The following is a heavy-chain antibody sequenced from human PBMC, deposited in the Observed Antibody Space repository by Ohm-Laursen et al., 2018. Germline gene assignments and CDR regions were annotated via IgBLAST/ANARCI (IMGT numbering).Heavy chain of an antibody. D-gene: IGHD1-7*01. Sequence: TLSLTCTVSGASIGSYFWSWIRQPADKGLEWIGRIYTSGGIDYNPSLKSRLTMSAHTSTNQFSLKLTSVTAADTAVYYCAREDWNYYFDYWGQGTLVTVSS. CDR1: GASIGSYF. CDR2: IYTSGGI. V-gene: IGHV4-4*07. J-gene: IGHJ4*02. CDR3: AREDWNYYFDY.